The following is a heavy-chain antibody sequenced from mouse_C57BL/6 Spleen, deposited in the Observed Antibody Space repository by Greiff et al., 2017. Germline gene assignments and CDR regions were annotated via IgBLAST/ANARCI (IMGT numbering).Heavy chain of an antibody. CDR3: ASGGVMDY. CDR2: LYPGDGDT. Sequence: VQLQQSGPELVKPGASVKISCKASGYAFTSSWMNWVKQRPGKGLEWIGRLYPGDGDTNYNEKFKGKATLTADKSSSTAYMQHRSLTSEDSAVYYCASGGVMDYWGKGTSVTVSS. CDR1: GYAFTSSW. V-gene: IGHV1-82*01. J-gene: IGHJ4*01.